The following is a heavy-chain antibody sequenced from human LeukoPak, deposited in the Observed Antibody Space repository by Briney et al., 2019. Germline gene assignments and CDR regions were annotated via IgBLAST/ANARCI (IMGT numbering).Heavy chain of an antibody. D-gene: IGHD3-10*01. V-gene: IGHV3-7*01. J-gene: IGHJ4*02. CDR1: GFTFSSYW. Sequence: PGXSLRLSCAASGFTFSSYWMSWVRQSPGKGREWVANIKPDGSEKYYVDSVKGRFTISRDNARNALFLEMNSLRAEDTAVYYCARERMYSGSGSTFPYYDYWGQGTLVIVSS. CDR3: ARERMYSGSGSTFPYYDY. CDR2: IKPDGSEK.